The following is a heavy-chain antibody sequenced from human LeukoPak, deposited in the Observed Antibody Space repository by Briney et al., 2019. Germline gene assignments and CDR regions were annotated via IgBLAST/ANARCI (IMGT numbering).Heavy chain of an antibody. CDR2: ISGNGDTT. CDR3: TTDPRF. CDR1: GFIFSSFA. V-gene: IGHV3-23*01. Sequence: GGSLRLSCAASGFIFSSFAMNWVRQAPGKGLEWVSIISGNGDTTYYTDSVKGRFIISRDNSENTLYLQMNSLKTEDTAVYYCTTDPRFWGQGTLVTVSS. J-gene: IGHJ4*02.